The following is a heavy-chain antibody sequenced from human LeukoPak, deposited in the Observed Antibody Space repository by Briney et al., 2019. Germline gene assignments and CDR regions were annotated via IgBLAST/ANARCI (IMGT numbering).Heavy chain of an antibody. V-gene: IGHV1-8*01. D-gene: IGHD3-10*01. J-gene: IGHJ4*02. CDR1: GYTFTSYD. CDR2: MNPNSGNT. Sequence: ASVKVSCKASGYTFTSYDINWVRQATGQGLEWMGWMNPNSGNTGYAQKFQGRVTMTRNTSISTAYMELSSPRSEDTAVYYCARADSLSYGSGSYYANWGQGTLVTVSS. CDR3: ARADSLSYGSGSYYAN.